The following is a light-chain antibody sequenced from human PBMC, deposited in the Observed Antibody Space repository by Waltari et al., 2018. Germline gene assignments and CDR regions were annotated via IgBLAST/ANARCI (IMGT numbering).Light chain of an antibody. Sequence: QLVLTQSPSASASLGASVKLTCTLSSGHSSYAIAWHPQQPEKGPRYLMKVHNDGSHSKGDGIPDRFSGSSSGAERYLTISSLRSEDEADYYCQTWGAGFRVFGGGTKLAVL. CDR1: SGHSSYA. V-gene: IGLV4-69*01. CDR3: QTWGAGFRV. CDR2: VHNDGSH. J-gene: IGLJ3*02.